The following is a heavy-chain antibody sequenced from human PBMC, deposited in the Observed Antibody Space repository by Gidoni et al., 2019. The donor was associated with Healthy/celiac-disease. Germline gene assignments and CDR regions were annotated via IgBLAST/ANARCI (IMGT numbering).Heavy chain of an antibody. Sequence: EVQLVQSGAEVIKPGESLKISCKGSGYSFTSYWIGWWRQMPGKGREWMGIIYPGDSETRYSPSFQGQVTISADKSISTAYLQWSSRKASDTAMYYCARNRPGGKGYYGMDVWGQGTTVTVSS. J-gene: IGHJ6*02. CDR2: IYPGDSET. V-gene: IGHV5-51*01. D-gene: IGHD3-16*01. CDR3: ARNRPGGKGYYGMDV. CDR1: GYSFTSYW.